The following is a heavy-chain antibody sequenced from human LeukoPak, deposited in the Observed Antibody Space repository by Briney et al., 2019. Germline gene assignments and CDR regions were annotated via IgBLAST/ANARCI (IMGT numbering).Heavy chain of an antibody. D-gene: IGHD6-25*01. J-gene: IGHJ3*01. V-gene: IGHV3-74*01. CDR3: AREVFEGQRQSDAFDV. CDR1: GFTFSSHW. CDR2: VNGPGDWT. Sequence: PGGSLRLSCAASGFTFSSHWMHWVRQAPGEGLVWVSRVNGPGDWTHYADSVRGRFIISRDNAANTISLQMNNLRAEDTAVYFCAREVFEGQRQSDAFDVWGQGTMVTVSS.